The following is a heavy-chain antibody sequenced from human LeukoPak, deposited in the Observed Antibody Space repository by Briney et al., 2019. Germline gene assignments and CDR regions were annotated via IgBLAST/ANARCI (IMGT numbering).Heavy chain of an antibody. Sequence: PGGSLRLSCAASGFTFSSYAMSWVRQAPGKGLEWVSAISGSGGSTYYADSVKGRFTISRDNSKNTLYLQMNSLRAEDTAVYYCAKGEQWLVRGNWFDPWGQGTLVTVSS. CDR2: ISGSGGST. CDR3: AKGEQWLVRGNWFDP. V-gene: IGHV3-23*01. J-gene: IGHJ5*02. D-gene: IGHD6-19*01. CDR1: GFTFSSYA.